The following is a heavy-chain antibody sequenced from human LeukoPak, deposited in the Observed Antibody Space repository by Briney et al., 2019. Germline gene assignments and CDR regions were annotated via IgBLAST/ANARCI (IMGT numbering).Heavy chain of an antibody. J-gene: IGHJ5*02. Sequence: PGGSLRLSCAASGFTFSSYAMSWVRQAPGKGLEWVSAISGSGGSTYYADSVKGRFTVSRDNSKNTLYLQMNSLRAEDTAVYYCAKDPLLTLYNWFDPWGQGTLVTVSS. CDR1: GFTFSSYA. CDR3: AKDPLLTLYNWFDP. CDR2: ISGSGGST. V-gene: IGHV3-23*01. D-gene: IGHD2-15*01.